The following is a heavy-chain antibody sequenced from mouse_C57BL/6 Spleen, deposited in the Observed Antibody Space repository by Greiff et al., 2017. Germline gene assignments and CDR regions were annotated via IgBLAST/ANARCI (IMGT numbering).Heavy chain of an antibody. J-gene: IGHJ1*03. D-gene: IGHD1-1*01. CDR1: GYSITSGYD. Sequence: EVKLVESGPGMVKPSQSLSLTCTVTGYSITSGYDWHWIRHFPGNKLEWMGYISYSGSTNYNPSLKSRISITHDTSKNHFFLKLKSVTTEDTATYYCARRATVVEGYFDVWGTGTTVTVSS. CDR2: ISYSGST. CDR3: ARRATVVEGYFDV. V-gene: IGHV3-1*01.